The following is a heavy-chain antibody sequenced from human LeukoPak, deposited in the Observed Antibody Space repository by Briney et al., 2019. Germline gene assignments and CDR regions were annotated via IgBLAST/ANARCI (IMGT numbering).Heavy chain of an antibody. CDR1: GGSISSYY. J-gene: IGHJ6*03. V-gene: IGHV4-4*07. D-gene: IGHD3-22*01. Sequence: PSETLSLTCTVSGGSISSYYWSWIRQPAGKGLEWIGRIYTSGSTNYNPSLKSRVTMSIDTYKNQFSLKLSSVTAADTAVYYCARVQVLDYYDSSGAYYMDVWGKGTTVTVSS. CDR3: ARVQVLDYYDSSGAYYMDV. CDR2: IYTSGST.